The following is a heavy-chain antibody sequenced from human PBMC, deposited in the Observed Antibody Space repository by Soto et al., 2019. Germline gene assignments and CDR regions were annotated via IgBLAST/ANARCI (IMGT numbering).Heavy chain of an antibody. D-gene: IGHD4-17*01. J-gene: IGHJ4*02. Sequence: QVQLVQSGAEVKKPGASVKVSCKASGYTFTSYDINWVRQATGQGLEWMGWMNPNSGNTGYAQKVQGRVTMTRNTSISTAYMELNGLRCGDTAVYDCASSTNDYGDRHWGQGTLVTVSS. CDR2: MNPNSGNT. V-gene: IGHV1-8*01. CDR3: ASSTNDYGDRH. CDR1: GYTFTSYD.